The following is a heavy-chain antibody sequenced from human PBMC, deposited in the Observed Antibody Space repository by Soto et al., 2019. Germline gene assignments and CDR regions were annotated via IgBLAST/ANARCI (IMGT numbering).Heavy chain of an antibody. D-gene: IGHD3-22*01. CDR2: ISYDGSNK. J-gene: IGHJ4*02. CDR3: AKDLSRYYYDSSGYPLDY. Sequence: GGSLRLSXAASGFTFSSYGMHWVRQAPGKGLEWVAVISYDGSNKYYADSVKGRFTISRDNSKNTLYLQMNSLRAEDTAVYYCAKDLSRYYYDSSGYPLDYWGQGTLVTVSS. V-gene: IGHV3-30*18. CDR1: GFTFSSYG.